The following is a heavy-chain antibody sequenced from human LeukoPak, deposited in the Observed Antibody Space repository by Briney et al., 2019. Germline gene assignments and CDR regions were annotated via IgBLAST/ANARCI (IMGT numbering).Heavy chain of an antibody. Sequence: SETLSLTCAVYGGSFSGYYWSWIRQPPGKGLEWIGEINHSGSTNYNPSLKSRVTISVDTSKNQFSLKLSSVTAADTAVYYCARNFSSRSYYYYGMDVWGQGTTVTVSS. V-gene: IGHV4-34*01. J-gene: IGHJ6*02. D-gene: IGHD6-6*01. CDR1: GGSFSGYY. CDR3: ARNFSSRSYYYYGMDV. CDR2: INHSGST.